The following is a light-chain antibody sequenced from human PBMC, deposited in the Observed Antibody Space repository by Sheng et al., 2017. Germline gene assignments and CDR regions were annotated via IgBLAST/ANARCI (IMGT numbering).Light chain of an antibody. Sequence: IQMTQSPSSMSASVGDRVTITCRASQGIRRASAWYQQKPGQAPKLLIYKASSLESGVPSRFSGSGSDTDFTLTISSLQPEDFATYYCLQDYNSPYTFGQGTRLEMK. V-gene: IGKV1-6*01. CDR1: QGIRRA. J-gene: IGKJ2*01. CDR3: LQDYNSPYT. CDR2: KAS.